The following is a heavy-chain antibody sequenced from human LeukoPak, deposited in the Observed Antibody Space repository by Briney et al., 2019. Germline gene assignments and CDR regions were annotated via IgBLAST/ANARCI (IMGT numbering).Heavy chain of an antibody. J-gene: IGHJ6*03. D-gene: IGHD3-22*01. CDR1: VVSIRSHY. Sequence: SETLSLTCTVSVVSIRSHYWIWIRQPPGKGLEWIGHNSYSGSTIYNPSLKSRVTILPDTSKNQFSLRLSSVTAADTAVYYCARGRQDVTMIVVVMTAVSYYLDVWGKGTTVTVS. CDR2: NSYSGST. CDR3: ARGRQDVTMIVVVMTAVSYYLDV. V-gene: IGHV4-59*11.